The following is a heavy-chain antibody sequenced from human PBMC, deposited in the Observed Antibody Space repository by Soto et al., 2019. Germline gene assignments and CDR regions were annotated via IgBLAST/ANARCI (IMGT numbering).Heavy chain of an antibody. J-gene: IGHJ3*02. CDR1: GYTFTSYY. V-gene: IGHV1-46*01. CDR3: ARVRGGSSSWTDAFDI. D-gene: IGHD6-13*01. CDR2: INPSGGST. Sequence: QVQLVQSGAEVKKPGASVKVSCKVSGYTFTSYYMHWVRQAPGQGLEWMGIINPSGGSTSYAQKFQGRVTMTRDTSTSTVYMELSSLRSEDTAVYYCARVRGGSSSWTDAFDIWGQGTMVTVSS.